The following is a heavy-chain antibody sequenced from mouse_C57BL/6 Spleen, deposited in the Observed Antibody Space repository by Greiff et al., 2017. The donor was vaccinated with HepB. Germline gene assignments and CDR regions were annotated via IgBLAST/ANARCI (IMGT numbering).Heavy chain of an antibody. CDR2: IRSKSSNYAT. V-gene: IGHV10-3*01. J-gene: IGHJ2*01. CDR3: VRERLGRICFDY. D-gene: IGHD4-1*01. CDR1: GFTFNTYA. Sequence: GGGLVQPKGSLKLSCAASGFTFNTYAMHWVRQAPGKGLEWVARIRSKSSNYATYYADSVKDRFTISRDDSQSMLYLQMNNLKTEDTAIYYCVRERLGRICFDYWGQGTTLTVSS.